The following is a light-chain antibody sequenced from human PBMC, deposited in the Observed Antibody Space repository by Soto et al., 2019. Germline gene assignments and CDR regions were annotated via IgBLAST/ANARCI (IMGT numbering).Light chain of an antibody. V-gene: IGKV3D-15*03. CDR2: QTS. Sequence: EIVMTQSPVTLSASPGESATLSCRASRYINTRLAWYQHRPGQAPRLLIYQTSIRAAGIPARFSASGSGTDFTLTISDVQPEDFALYYCHQRQSWPRTFGQGTKVDI. J-gene: IGKJ1*01. CDR3: HQRQSWPRT. CDR1: RYINTR.